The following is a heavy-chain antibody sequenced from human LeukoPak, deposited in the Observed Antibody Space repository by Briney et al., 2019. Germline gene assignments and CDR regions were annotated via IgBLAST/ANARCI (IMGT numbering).Heavy chain of an antibody. CDR2: IIPIFGTA. Sequence: SVKVSCKASGGTFSIYAISWVRQAPGQGLEWMGRIIPIFGTANYAQKFQGRVTITTDESTSTAYMELSSLRSEDTAVYYCAREKTYDFWSGHLPAGLGGDYYYMDVWGKGTTVTVSS. CDR3: AREKTYDFWSGHLPAGLGGDYYYMDV. V-gene: IGHV1-69*05. J-gene: IGHJ6*03. CDR1: GGTFSIYA. D-gene: IGHD3-3*01.